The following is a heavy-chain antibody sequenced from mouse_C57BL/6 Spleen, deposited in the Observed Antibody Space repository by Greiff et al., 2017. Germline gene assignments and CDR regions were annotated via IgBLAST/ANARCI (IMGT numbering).Heavy chain of an antibody. CDR2: ILPSIGRT. D-gene: IGHD1-1*01. Sequence: QVQLQQSGSELRSPGSSVKLSCKDFDSAVFPIAYMCWVRQKPGHGFEWIGGILPSIGRTIYGEKFEDKATLDADTLSNTAYLELNSLTSEDSAIYYCARGDTVRSKNFDYWGQGTTLTVSS. CDR3: ARGDTVRSKNFDY. J-gene: IGHJ2*01. V-gene: IGHV15-2*01. CDR1: DSAVFPIAY.